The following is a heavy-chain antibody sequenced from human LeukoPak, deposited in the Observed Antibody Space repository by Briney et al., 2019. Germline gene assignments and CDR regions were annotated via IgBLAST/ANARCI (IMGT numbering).Heavy chain of an antibody. CDR3: ARHYGP. V-gene: IGHV4-59*08. Sequence: PSETLSLTCTVSGGSISNYYWSWIRQPPGKGLEWIGYIYYSGSTNYNPSLKSRVTISVDTSKNQFSLKLTSVTAADTAVYYCARHYGPWGQGTLVTVSS. CDR1: GGSISNYY. J-gene: IGHJ5*02. D-gene: IGHD4-17*01. CDR2: IYYSGST.